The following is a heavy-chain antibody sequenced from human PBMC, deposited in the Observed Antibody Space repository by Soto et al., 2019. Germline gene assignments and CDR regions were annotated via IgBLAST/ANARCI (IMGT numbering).Heavy chain of an antibody. J-gene: IGHJ3*02. CDR1: GYTFTGYY. V-gene: IGHV1-2*02. Sequence: ASVKVSCKASGYTFTGYYMHWVRQAPGQGLEWMGWINPNSGGTNYAQKFQGRVTMTRDTSISTAYMELSRLRSDDTAVYYCAREGLNGGGGAFDIWGQGSMVTVSS. CDR2: INPNSGGT. CDR3: AREGLNGGGGAFDI. D-gene: IGHD2-8*01.